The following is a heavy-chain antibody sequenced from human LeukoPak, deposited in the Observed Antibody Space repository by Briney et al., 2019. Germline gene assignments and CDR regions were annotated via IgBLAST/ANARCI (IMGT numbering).Heavy chain of an antibody. Sequence: PGRSLRLSCAVSGFTFSSYGMHWVRQAPGKGLEWVAVISYDGSNKYYADSVKGRFTISRDNSKDTLYLQMNSLRAEDTAVYYCARNGDSSGNYAGDYWGQGPLVTVSS. CDR2: ISYDGSNK. CDR1: GFTFSSYG. V-gene: IGHV3-30*03. CDR3: ARNGDSSGNYAGDY. D-gene: IGHD3-22*01. J-gene: IGHJ4*02.